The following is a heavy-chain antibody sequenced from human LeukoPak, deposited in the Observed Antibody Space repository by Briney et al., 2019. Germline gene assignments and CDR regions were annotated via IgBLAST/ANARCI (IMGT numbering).Heavy chain of an antibody. Sequence: GASVKVSCKASGYTFTGYYMHWVRQAPGQGLEWMGWINPNSGGTNYALKFQGRVTMTRDTSISTAYMELSRLRSDDTAVYYCARDPPPHYDFWSGNVANRTLGPLVINDYWGQGTLVTVSS. J-gene: IGHJ4*02. CDR1: GYTFTGYY. CDR3: ARDPPPHYDFWSGNVANRTLGPLVINDY. D-gene: IGHD3-3*01. CDR2: INPNSGGT. V-gene: IGHV1-2*02.